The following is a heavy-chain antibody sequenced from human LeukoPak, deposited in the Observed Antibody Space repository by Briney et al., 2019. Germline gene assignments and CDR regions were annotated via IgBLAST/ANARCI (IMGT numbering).Heavy chain of an antibody. V-gene: IGHV3-74*01. CDR1: GFTFSSYW. CDR2: IKSDGSST. D-gene: IGHD3-22*01. CDR3: ARDYYYDTSELQSYYYYYYVDV. J-gene: IGHJ6*03. Sequence: EGSLRLSCAASGFTFSSYWMHWVRQAPGKGLVWVSRIKSDGSSTSYADSVKGRFTISRDNAKNTLYLQMNSLRAEDTAVYYCARDYYYDTSELQSYYYYYYVDVWGKGTTVTISS.